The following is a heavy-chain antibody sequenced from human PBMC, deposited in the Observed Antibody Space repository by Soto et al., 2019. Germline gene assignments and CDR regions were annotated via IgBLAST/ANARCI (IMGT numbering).Heavy chain of an antibody. J-gene: IGHJ4*02. CDR2: ISKSSSLI. Sequence: PWGSLRISCGVSVFIFSIFTVTWVRQAPVMGLQYLASISKSSSLIYYADSVRGRFIISRDNSKDSVFLQMYSLRAEDTAMYYCVRGDDRVDWGQGTLVTSPQ. CDR1: VFIFSIFT. CDR3: VRGDDRVD. V-gene: IGHV3-21*01. D-gene: IGHD1-1*01.